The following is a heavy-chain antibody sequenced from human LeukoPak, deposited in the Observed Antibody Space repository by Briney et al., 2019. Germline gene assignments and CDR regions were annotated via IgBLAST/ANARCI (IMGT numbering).Heavy chain of an antibody. Sequence: SETLPLTCTVSGGSISSYYWSWIRQPPGKGLEWIGYIYYSGSTNYNPSLKSRVTISVDTSKNQFSLKLSSVTAADTAVYYCARDSDAWDNWFDPWGQGTLVTVSS. CDR3: ARDSDAWDNWFDP. V-gene: IGHV4-59*01. D-gene: IGHD1-26*01. J-gene: IGHJ5*02. CDR1: GGSISSYY. CDR2: IYYSGST.